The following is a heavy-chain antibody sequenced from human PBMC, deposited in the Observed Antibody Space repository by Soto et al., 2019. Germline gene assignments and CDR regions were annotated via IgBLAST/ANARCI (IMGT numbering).Heavy chain of an antibody. CDR2: ISGSGGST. J-gene: IGHJ4*02. V-gene: IGHV3-23*01. D-gene: IGHD3-3*01. CDR3: AKGTPWYYDFWSGYFFDY. CDR1: GFPFSSYA. Sequence: GGSLRLSCAASGFPFSSYAMSWVRQAPGKGLEWVSAISGSGGSTYYADSVKGRFTISRDNSKNTLYLQMNSLRAEDTAVYYCAKGTPWYYDFWSGYFFDYWGQGTLVTVSS.